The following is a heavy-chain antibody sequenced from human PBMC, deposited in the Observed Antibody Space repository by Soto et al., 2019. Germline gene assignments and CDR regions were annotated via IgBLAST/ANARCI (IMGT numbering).Heavy chain of an antibody. V-gene: IGHV1-2*02. Sequence: QVQLVQSGAEVKKPGASVEVSCKASGYTFTGYYMHWLRQAPGQGLEWMGWINPITGDTKYTQKFQGRVTMTRDTSMNTAYMELSRLTSDDTAVFYCAKDSGSGWNFDSWGQGTLVTVSS. D-gene: IGHD6-19*01. CDR3: AKDSGSGWNFDS. CDR2: INPITGDT. CDR1: GYTFTGYY. J-gene: IGHJ4*02.